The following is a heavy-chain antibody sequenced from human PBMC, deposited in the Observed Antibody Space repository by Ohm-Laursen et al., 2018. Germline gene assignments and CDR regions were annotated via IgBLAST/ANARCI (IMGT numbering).Heavy chain of an antibody. V-gene: IGHV4-59*01. J-gene: IGHJ3*02. CDR1: GGSINNYY. D-gene: IGHD3-22*01. CDR2: IFYSGST. CDR3: ARHFSGYYSNDAFDI. Sequence: SETLSLTCTVSGGSINNYYWSWIRQPPGKGLEWIGYIFYSGSTNYNPSLKSRVTISVDTSKNQFSLKLSSVTAADTAVYYCARHFSGYYSNDAFDIWGQGTMVTVSS.